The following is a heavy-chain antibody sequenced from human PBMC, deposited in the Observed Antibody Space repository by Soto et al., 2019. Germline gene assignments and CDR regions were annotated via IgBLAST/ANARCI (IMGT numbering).Heavy chain of an antibody. J-gene: IGHJ4*02. Sequence: GASVKVSCKASGGTFSRYAISWVRQAPGQGLEWMGGIIPIFGTANYAQKFQGRVTITADKSTSTAYMELSSLRSEDTAVYYCARSGCTNGVCYFDYWGQGTLVTVSS. CDR1: GGTFSRYA. V-gene: IGHV1-69*06. D-gene: IGHD2-8*01. CDR2: IIPIFGTA. CDR3: ARSGCTNGVCYFDY.